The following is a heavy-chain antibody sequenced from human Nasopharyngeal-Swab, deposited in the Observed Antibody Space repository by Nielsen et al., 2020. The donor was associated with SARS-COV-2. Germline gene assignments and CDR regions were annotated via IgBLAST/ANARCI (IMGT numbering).Heavy chain of an antibody. J-gene: IGHJ6*02. CDR2: ISWNSGSI. CDR3: AKDNNRVLEWLLPYGMDV. D-gene: IGHD3-3*01. Sequence: SLQISCAASGFTFDDYAMHWVRQAPGKGLERVSGISWNSGSIDYADSVKGRFTISRDNAKNSLYLQMNSLRAEDTALYYCAKDNNRVLEWLLPYGMDVWGQGTTVTVSS. V-gene: IGHV3-9*01. CDR1: GFTFDDYA.